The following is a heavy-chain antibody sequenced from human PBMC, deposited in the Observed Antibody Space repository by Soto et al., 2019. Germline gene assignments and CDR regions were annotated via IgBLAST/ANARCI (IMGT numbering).Heavy chain of an antibody. Sequence: GGSLRLSCEVSGFIFCMYSMSWVRQTPGKGLEWVAKIPQDGVDGHYADAVKGRFTISRDNGKNSLYLQMNNLRAEDTAVYYCARDHLILPAHDFFYGSDVWGRGATVTVSS. D-gene: IGHD2-21*02. CDR2: IPQDGVDG. CDR1: GFIFCMYS. V-gene: IGHV3-7*03. CDR3: ARDHLILPAHDFFYGSDV. J-gene: IGHJ6*02.